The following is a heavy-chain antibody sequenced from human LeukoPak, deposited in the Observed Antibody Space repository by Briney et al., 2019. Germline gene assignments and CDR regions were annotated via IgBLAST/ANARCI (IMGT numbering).Heavy chain of an antibody. CDR3: ARDRSGIHYYGMDV. J-gene: IGHJ6*02. V-gene: IGHV3-21*01. Sequence: GGSLRLSCAASGFTFSSYSMNWVRQAPGKGLEWVSSISSSSSYIYYADSVKGRFTISRDNAKNSLYLQMNSLRAEDTAVYYCARDRSGIHYYGMDVWGQGTTVTVS. D-gene: IGHD3-10*01. CDR1: GFTFSSYS. CDR2: ISSSSSYI.